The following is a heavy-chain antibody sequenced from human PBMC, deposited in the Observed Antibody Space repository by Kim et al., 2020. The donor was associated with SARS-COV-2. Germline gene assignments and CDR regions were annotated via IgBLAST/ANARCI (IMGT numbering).Heavy chain of an antibody. CDR1: GGSISSYY. Sequence: SETLSLTCTVSGGSISSYYWSWIRQPPGKGLEWIGYIYYSGSTNYNPSLKSRVTISVDTSKNQFSLKLSSVTAADTAVYYCARASPKQWLVTWGQGTLVTVSS. CDR3: ARASPKQWLVT. CDR2: IYYSGST. V-gene: IGHV4-59*01. J-gene: IGHJ5*02. D-gene: IGHD6-19*01.